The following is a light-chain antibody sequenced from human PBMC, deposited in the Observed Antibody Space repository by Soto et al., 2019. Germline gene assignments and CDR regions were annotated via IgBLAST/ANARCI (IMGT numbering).Light chain of an antibody. CDR2: LEGSGSY. CDR1: SGHSSYI. CDR3: ETWDSMGV. V-gene: IGLV4-60*03. Sequence: QSVLTQSSSASASLGSSVKLTCTLSSGHSSYIIAWHQQQPGKAPRYLMKLEGSGSYNKGSGVPDRFSGSSSGADRYLTISNLQSEDEADYYCETWDSMGVFGGGTKLTVL. J-gene: IGLJ3*02.